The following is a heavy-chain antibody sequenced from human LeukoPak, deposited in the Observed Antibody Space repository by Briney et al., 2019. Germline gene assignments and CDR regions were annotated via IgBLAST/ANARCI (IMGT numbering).Heavy chain of an antibody. Sequence: GGSLRLSSAASGFIFSSYSMNGVRQAPGKGLEWVSYISSSSNTIYYADSVKGRFTISRDNAKNSLYLQMNSLRDEDTAVYYCARNLNIPQWSPSFDYWGQGTLVTVSS. CDR1: GFIFSSYS. J-gene: IGHJ4*02. CDR3: ARNLNIPQWSPSFDY. D-gene: IGHD6-19*01. CDR2: ISSSSNTI. V-gene: IGHV3-48*02.